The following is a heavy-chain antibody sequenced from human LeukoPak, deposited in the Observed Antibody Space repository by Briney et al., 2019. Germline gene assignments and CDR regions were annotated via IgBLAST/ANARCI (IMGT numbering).Heavy chain of an antibody. CDR3: AADIGGSTFDY. D-gene: IGHD3-16*01. CDR2: INHSGST. CDR1: GGSISSGGYS. Sequence: SETLSLTCAVSGGSISSGGYSWSWIRQPPGKGLEWIGEINHSGSTNYNPSLKSRVTISVDTSNFQVSLTLTSVTASDTAMYFCAADIGGSTFDYWGQGTLVTVSS. V-gene: IGHV4-30-2*02. J-gene: IGHJ4*02.